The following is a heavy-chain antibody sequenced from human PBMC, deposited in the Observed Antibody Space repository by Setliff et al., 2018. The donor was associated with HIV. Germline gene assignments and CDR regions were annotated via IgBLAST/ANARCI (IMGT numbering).Heavy chain of an antibody. J-gene: IGHJ1*01. CDR2: INPNSGDT. D-gene: IGHD3-3*01. V-gene: IGHV1-2*02. CDR1: GYTFTGYY. CDR3: ARGAENPHWYYDTWSGPSSGYLQH. Sequence: GASVKVSCKASGYTFTGYYIHWVRQAPGQGLEWMGWINPNSGDTNYAQKFQGRVTMTRDTSISTAYLDLSRLRSDDTAVYYCARGAENPHWYYDTWSGPSSGYLQHWGQGTLVTVSS.